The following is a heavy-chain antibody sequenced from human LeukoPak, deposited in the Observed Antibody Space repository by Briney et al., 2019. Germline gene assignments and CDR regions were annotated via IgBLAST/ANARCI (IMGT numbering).Heavy chain of an antibody. Sequence: GGSLRLSCAASGFTFNSYGMHWVRQAPGKGLEWVAVISYDGNDKFYRDSVKGRFTISRDNSKNTLYLQMNSLRAEDTAVYYCAKQDYYDSSGYYLLGRRAFDIWGQGTMVTVSS. V-gene: IGHV3-30*18. J-gene: IGHJ3*02. D-gene: IGHD3-22*01. CDR1: GFTFNSYG. CDR3: AKQDYYDSSGYYLLGRRAFDI. CDR2: ISYDGNDK.